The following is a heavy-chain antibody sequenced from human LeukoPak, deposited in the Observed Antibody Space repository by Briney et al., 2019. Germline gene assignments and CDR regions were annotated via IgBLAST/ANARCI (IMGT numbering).Heavy chain of an antibody. CDR3: AKGGHTSSWYTDY. J-gene: IGHJ4*02. CDR1: GFTFSNNA. V-gene: IGHV3-30*18. CDR2: ISYDGGNK. Sequence: GGSLRLSCAASGFTFSNNAMSWVRQAPGKGLEWVAVISYDGGNKYYAGSVRGRFTISRDNSKNTVFLQMNSLNAEDTAVYYCAKGGHTSSWYTDYWGQGTLVTVSS. D-gene: IGHD6-13*01.